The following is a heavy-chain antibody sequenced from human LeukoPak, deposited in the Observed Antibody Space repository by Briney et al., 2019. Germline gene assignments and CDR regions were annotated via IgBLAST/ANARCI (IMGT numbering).Heavy chain of an antibody. CDR1: GGSISGGDYY. CDR2: IYQSGST. CDR3: AKGPNSGWTYYDYMDV. V-gene: IGHV4-30-4*01. Sequence: SETLSLTCTVSGGSISGGDYYWSWIRQPPGKGLEWIGYIYQSGSTYYNPSLKSRLTISLDWSNNQFSLKLNSVTDADTAVYYCAKGPNSGWTYYDYMDVWGKGTTVT. D-gene: IGHD2-15*01. J-gene: IGHJ6*03.